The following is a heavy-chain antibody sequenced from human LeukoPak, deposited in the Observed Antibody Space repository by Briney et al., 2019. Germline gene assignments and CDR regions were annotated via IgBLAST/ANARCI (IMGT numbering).Heavy chain of an antibody. D-gene: IGHD1-26*01. CDR2: INSDGSST. Sequence: GGSLRLSCAASGFTFYDYAMHWVRQAPGKGLVWVSRINSDGSSTTYADSVKGRFTISRDNAKNTLYLQMNSLRAEDTAVYYCARDPSYSENLDYWGQGTLVTVSS. CDR1: GFTFYDYA. J-gene: IGHJ4*02. V-gene: IGHV3-74*01. CDR3: ARDPSYSENLDY.